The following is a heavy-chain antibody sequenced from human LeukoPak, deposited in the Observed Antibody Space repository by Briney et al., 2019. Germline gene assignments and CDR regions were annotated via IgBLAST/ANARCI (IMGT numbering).Heavy chain of an antibody. V-gene: IGHV1-2*02. J-gene: IGHJ3*02. CDR1: GYTFTDYY. CDR2: INPNSGGT. Sequence: ASVKVSCKASGYTFTDYYIHWVRQAPGQGLEWMGWINPNSGGTNYAQKFQGRVTMTRDMSTSTVYMELSSLRSEDTAVYYCARFRQKSAFDIWGQGTMVTVSS. CDR3: ARFRQKSAFDI.